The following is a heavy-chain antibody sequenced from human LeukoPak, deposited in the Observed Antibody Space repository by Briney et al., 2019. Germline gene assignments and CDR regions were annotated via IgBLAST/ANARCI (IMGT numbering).Heavy chain of an antibody. V-gene: IGHV3-30*18. CDR1: GFTFSAFA. CDR3: AKALLSGYDFSARMDV. D-gene: IGHD5-12*01. Sequence: TGGSLRLSCAASGFTFSAFAMTWVRQAPGKGLEWVAVISNDGSEKYYTLSVRGRFTISRDNSKNTLHLQMNSLRPEDTAVYYCAKALLSGYDFSARMDVWGQGTTVTVSS. CDR2: ISNDGSEK. J-gene: IGHJ6*02.